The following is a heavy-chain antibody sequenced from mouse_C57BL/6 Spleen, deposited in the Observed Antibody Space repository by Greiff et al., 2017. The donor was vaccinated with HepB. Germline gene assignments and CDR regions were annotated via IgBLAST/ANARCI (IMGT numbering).Heavy chain of an antibody. Sequence: QVQLQQSGAELVKPGASVKISCKASGYAFSSYWMNWVKQRPGKGLEWIGQIYPGDGDTNYNGKFKGKATLTADKSSSTAYMQLSSLTSEDSAVYFCARVADGSSPYYFDYWGQGTTLTVSS. J-gene: IGHJ2*01. CDR2: IYPGDGDT. V-gene: IGHV1-80*01. CDR1: GYAFSSYW. CDR3: ARVADGSSPYYFDY. D-gene: IGHD1-1*01.